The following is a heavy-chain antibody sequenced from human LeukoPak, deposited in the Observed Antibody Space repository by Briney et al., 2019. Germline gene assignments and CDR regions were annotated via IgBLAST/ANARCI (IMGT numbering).Heavy chain of an antibody. CDR1: GFNLDDYG. J-gene: IGHJ4*02. D-gene: IGHD6-6*01. CDR2: INWNGGST. Sequence: GGSLRLSCAASGFNLDDYGMNWVRQAPGKGLEWVSAINWNGGSTAYADSVKGRFTISRDNAKNSLYLQMNSLRAEDTAFYYCAREWGVAARYFDYWGQGTLVTVSS. CDR3: AREWGVAARYFDY. V-gene: IGHV3-20*04.